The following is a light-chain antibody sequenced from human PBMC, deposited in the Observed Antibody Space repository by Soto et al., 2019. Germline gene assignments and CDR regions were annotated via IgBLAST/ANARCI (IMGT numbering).Light chain of an antibody. CDR1: QDISSS. CDR2: DAS. Sequence: DIQMTQSPSTLSASVGDRVTITCRASQDISSSLAWYQQKPGKAPKLLIYDASTLQSGVPSRFSGSGSGTDFTLTIRSLQPEHIATYYGKRSHNAPLTFGGGTKVDIK. J-gene: IGKJ4*01. CDR3: KRSHNAPLT. V-gene: IGKV1-27*01.